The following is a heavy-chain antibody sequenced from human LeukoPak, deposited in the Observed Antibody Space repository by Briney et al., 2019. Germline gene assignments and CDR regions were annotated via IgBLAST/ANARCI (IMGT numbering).Heavy chain of an antibody. J-gene: IGHJ3*02. CDR2: IYKTGST. Sequence: PSETLSLTCTVSGGSISSTTYYWAWIRQPPGKGLEWIGSIYKTGSTNYSPSLKSRVFISVDTSNNQFSLKLSSVTAADTAVYYCTRDRSALDTWGQGTMVTVSS. CDR1: GGSISSTTYY. CDR3: TRDRSALDT. V-gene: IGHV4-39*07.